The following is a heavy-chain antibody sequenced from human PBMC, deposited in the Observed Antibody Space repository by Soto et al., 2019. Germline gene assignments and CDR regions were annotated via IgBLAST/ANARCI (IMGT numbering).Heavy chain of an antibody. CDR3: ARRGYYDSSGYYYFDY. Sequence: SETLSLTCTVSGGSISSSSYYWGWIRQPPGKGLEWIGSIYYSGSTYYNPSLKSRVTISVDTSKNQFSLKLSSVTAADTAVYYCARRGYYDSSGYYYFDYWGQGTLVTVSS. J-gene: IGHJ4*02. CDR2: IYYSGST. D-gene: IGHD3-22*01. V-gene: IGHV4-39*01. CDR1: GGSISSSSYY.